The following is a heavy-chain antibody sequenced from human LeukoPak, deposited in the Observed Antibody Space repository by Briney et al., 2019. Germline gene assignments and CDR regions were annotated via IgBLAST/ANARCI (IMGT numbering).Heavy chain of an antibody. J-gene: IGHJ4*02. CDR1: GFTFSNYG. V-gene: IGHV3-33*01. Sequence: PGGSLRLSCAASGFTFSNYGMHWVRQAPGKGLEWVAVIWYDGSKKYYPDSVKGRFTISRDSSKNTLYLQMNSLRAEDTAVYYCARVEKRWQLVGWGYYFDYWGQGTLVTVSS. CDR3: ARVEKRWQLVGWGYYFDY. CDR2: IWYDGSKK. D-gene: IGHD6-6*01.